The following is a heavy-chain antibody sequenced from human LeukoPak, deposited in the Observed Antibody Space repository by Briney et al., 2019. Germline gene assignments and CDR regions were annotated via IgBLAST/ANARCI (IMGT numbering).Heavy chain of an antibody. J-gene: IGHJ4*02. CDR3: ASQRGFGEPYYY. CDR2: ISAYNGNT. Sequence: ASVNVSCKASGYTFTSYGISWVRQAPGQGLEWMGWISAYNGNTNYAQKLQGRVTMTTDTSTSTAYMELRSLRSDDTAVYYCASQRGFGEPYYYWGQGTLVTVSS. V-gene: IGHV1-18*01. D-gene: IGHD3-10*01. CDR1: GYTFTSYG.